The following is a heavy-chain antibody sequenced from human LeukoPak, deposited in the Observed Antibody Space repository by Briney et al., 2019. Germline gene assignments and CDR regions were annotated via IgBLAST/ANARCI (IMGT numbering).Heavy chain of an antibody. J-gene: IGHJ4*02. D-gene: IGHD3-22*01. CDR1: GGTFSSCA. V-gene: IGHV1-69*05. Sequence: ASVKVSFKASGGTFSSCAISWVRQATGQGLEWMGGIIPIFGTANYAQKFQGRVTITTDESTSTAYMELSSLRSEDTAVYYCARARSPYYDSSGYPYDYWGQGTLVTVSS. CDR2: IIPIFGTA. CDR3: ARARSPYYDSSGYPYDY.